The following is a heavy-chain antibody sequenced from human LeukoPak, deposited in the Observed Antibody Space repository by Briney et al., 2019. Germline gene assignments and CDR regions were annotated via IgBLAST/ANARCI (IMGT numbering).Heavy chain of an antibody. V-gene: IGHV4-59*01. J-gene: IGHJ4*02. Sequence: SETLSLTCTVSGGSIGNDYWTWIRQPPGEALEWIGDIYHTGITNYNPSLKSRVAISVDTSKNQFSLRLNSVTAADTALYYCARDEPRGAWVYWGQGTLVTVSS. CDR1: GGSIGNDY. CDR3: ARDEPRGAWVY. D-gene: IGHD1-14*01. CDR2: IYHTGIT.